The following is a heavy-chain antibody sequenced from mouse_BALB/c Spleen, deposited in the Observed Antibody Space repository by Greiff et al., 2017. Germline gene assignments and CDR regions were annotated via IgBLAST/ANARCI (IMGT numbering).Heavy chain of an antibody. Sequence: EVQLQESGGGLVQPGGSLKLSCAASGFDFSRYWMSWVRQAPGKGLEWIGEINPDSSTINYTPSPKDKFIISRDNAKNTLYLQMSKVRSEDTALYYCARRSNNYAMDYWGQGTSVTVSS. CDR1: GFDFSRYW. V-gene: IGHV4-1*02. J-gene: IGHJ4*01. CDR2: INPDSSTI. CDR3: ARRSNNYAMDY. D-gene: IGHD2-5*01.